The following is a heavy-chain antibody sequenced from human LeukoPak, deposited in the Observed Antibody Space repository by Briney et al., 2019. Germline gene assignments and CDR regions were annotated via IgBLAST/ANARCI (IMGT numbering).Heavy chain of an antibody. D-gene: IGHD6-6*01. J-gene: IGHJ4*02. V-gene: IGHV1-46*01. Sequence: ASVKVPCKASGYAFTSYYMHWVRQAPGQGLEWMGTINPSGGSTNYAQKFQGRVTMTRDTSTSTVYMELSSLRSEDTAVYYCARRYSSSLDYWGQGTLVTVSS. CDR3: ARRYSSSLDY. CDR2: INPSGGST. CDR1: GYAFTSYY.